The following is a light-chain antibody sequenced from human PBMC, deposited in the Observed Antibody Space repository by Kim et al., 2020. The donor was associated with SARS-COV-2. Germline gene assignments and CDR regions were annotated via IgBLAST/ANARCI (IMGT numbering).Light chain of an antibody. CDR3: QVWDSRRMV. J-gene: IGLJ3*02. Sequence: SYELTQPPSVSVAPGKTARITCGGKNMGSKSVHWYQQKPGQAPVLVIYYDSDRPSGIPERFSGSNSGNPATLTISRVEAGDEADYYCQVWDSRRMVLGGG. CDR1: NMGSKS. CDR2: YDS. V-gene: IGLV3-21*04.